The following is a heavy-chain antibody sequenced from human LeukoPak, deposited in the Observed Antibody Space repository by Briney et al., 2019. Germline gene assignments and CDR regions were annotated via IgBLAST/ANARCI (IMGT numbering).Heavy chain of an antibody. CDR3: ASQGGSRDGYKWRPYYFDY. V-gene: IGHV1-69*01. Sequence: SVKVSCRASGGTFSSYVTSWVRQAPGQGLEWMGEIIPMFGTANYAQKFQGRVTITADESTSTAYMELSSLRSEDTAVYYCASQGGSRDGYKWRPYYFDYWGQGTLVTVSS. CDR2: IIPMFGTA. CDR1: GGTFSSYV. J-gene: IGHJ4*02. D-gene: IGHD5-24*01.